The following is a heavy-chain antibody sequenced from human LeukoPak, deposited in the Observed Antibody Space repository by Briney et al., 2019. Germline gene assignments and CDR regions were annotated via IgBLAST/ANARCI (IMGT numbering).Heavy chain of an antibody. CDR3: ARASRAIAAAGWIDY. V-gene: IGHV4-31*03. J-gene: IGHJ4*02. CDR2: IYYSGST. CDR1: GGSISGGGYY. Sequence: SETLSLACTVSGGSISGGGYYWSWMRQHPGKGLEWIGYIYYSGSTYYNPTLKSRVTISVDTSKNQFSLKLSSVTAADTAVYYCARASRAIAAAGWIDYWGQGTLGTVSS. D-gene: IGHD6-13*01.